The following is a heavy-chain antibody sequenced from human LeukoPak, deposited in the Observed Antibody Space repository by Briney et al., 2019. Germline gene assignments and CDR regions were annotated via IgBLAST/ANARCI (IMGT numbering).Heavy chain of an antibody. Sequence: SVKVSCKASGGTFSSYGISWVRRAPGQGLEWMGGIIPIFGTPNYAQKFQGSVTITADESTSTAYMELSSLRSEDTAVYYCARGSGTITMVRGVFYGMDVWGQGTTVTVSS. V-gene: IGHV1-69*13. J-gene: IGHJ6*02. CDR2: IIPIFGTP. CDR1: GGTFSSYG. D-gene: IGHD3-10*01. CDR3: ARGSGTITMVRGVFYGMDV.